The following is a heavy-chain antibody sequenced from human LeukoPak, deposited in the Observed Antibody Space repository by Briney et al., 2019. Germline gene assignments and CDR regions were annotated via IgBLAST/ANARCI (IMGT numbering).Heavy chain of an antibody. V-gene: IGHV3-7*03. Sequence: GGSLRLSCVASGFTFSSYWMSWVRQAPGKGLEWVANIKQDGSEKYYVDSVKGRFTISRDNAKNSLYLQMNSLRAGDTAVYYCARDLGYYYGSGSYVYWGQGTLVTVSS. CDR2: IKQDGSEK. D-gene: IGHD3-10*01. J-gene: IGHJ4*02. CDR3: ARDLGYYYGSGSYVY. CDR1: GFTFSSYW.